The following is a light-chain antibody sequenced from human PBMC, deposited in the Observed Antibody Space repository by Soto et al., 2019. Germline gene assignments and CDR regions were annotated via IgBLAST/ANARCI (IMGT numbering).Light chain of an antibody. CDR2: EVS. CDR1: SSDVGGYNY. V-gene: IGLV2-14*01. Sequence: HSVLTQPASVSGSPGQSITISCTGTSSDVGGYNYVSWYQQHPGKAPKLMIYEVSNRPSGVSNRFSGSKSGNTASLTISGLQAEDEADYYCSSYTSSSPRVFGTGTKVTVL. J-gene: IGLJ1*01. CDR3: SSYTSSSPRV.